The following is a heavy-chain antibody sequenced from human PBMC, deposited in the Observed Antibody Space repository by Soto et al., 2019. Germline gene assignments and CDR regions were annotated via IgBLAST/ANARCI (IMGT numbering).Heavy chain of an antibody. CDR1: GGSISNYY. J-gene: IGHJ5*02. D-gene: IGHD3-3*01. CDR3: ARGQRFSDWFDP. CDR2: IYSSGST. Sequence: PSGTLSLTCTVSGGSISNYYWTWIRQPAGKGLEWIGRIYSSGSTKYNPSLQSRVTMSLDTSKNQFSLRLTSVTAADTAVYYCARGQRFSDWFDPWGQGTLVTVSS. V-gene: IGHV4-4*07.